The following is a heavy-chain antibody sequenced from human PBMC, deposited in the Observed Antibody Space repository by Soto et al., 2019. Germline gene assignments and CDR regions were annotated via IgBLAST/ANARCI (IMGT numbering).Heavy chain of an antibody. CDR1: GFSLTTSGVG. D-gene: IGHD3-3*01. CDR3: AHRVLRTVFGLVTTTAIYFDF. Sequence: QITLNESGPTPVKPRQTLTLTCTFSGFSLTTSGVGVGWIRQSPGKAPEWLALSYWDDDKRYSPSLKSRLTINKDTSKSRSVLTTADVDTAYTATYYCAHRVLRTVFGLVTTTAIYFDFWGQGTPVAVSS. CDR2: SYWDDDK. V-gene: IGHV2-5*02. J-gene: IGHJ4*02.